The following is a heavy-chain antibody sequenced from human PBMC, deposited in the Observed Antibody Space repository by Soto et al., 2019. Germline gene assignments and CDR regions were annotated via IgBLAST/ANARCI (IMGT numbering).Heavy chain of an antibody. Sequence: QVQLVQSGAEVKRPGSSVKVSCKASGGTFSSYAVTWVRQAPGQGLEWMGGIIALSATPNYAQKFQGRVTITADESTTTGYMEVNSLRSEDTALYYCARGAAGGPYDYWGQGTQVIVSS. CDR3: ARGAAGGPYDY. CDR2: IIALSATP. D-gene: IGHD6-13*01. J-gene: IGHJ4*02. V-gene: IGHV1-69*12. CDR1: GGTFSSYA.